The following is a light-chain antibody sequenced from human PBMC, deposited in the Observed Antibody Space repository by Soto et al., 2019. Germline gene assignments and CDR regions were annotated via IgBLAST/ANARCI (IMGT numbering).Light chain of an antibody. J-gene: IGKJ2*01. CDR3: QQYGSSPPYT. Sequence: DIQMTQSPSSLSASVGDRVTITCQASQDIRKFLNWYQQKPGKAPKLLINDASNLETGVPSRFSGSGSGTDFTFTISSLEPEDSAVYYCQQYGSSPPYTFGQGTKLEIK. V-gene: IGKV1-33*01. CDR2: DAS. CDR1: QDIRKF.